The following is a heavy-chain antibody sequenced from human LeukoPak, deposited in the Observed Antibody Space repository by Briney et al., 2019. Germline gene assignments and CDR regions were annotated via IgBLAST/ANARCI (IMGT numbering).Heavy chain of an antibody. CDR1: GGSISSGDYY. Sequence: PSETLSLTCTVSGGSISSGDYYWSWIRQPPGKGLEWIGYIYYSGSTYYNPSLKSRVTISVDTSKNQFSLKLSSVTAADTAVYYCARDDNRIVGAKYAFDIWGQGTMVTVSS. CDR2: IYYSGST. V-gene: IGHV4-30-4*08. D-gene: IGHD1-26*01. CDR3: ARDDNRIVGAKYAFDI. J-gene: IGHJ3*02.